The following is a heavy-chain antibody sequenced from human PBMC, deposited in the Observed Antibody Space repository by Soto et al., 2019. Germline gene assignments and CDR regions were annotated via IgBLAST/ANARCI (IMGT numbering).Heavy chain of an antibody. V-gene: IGHV3-30-3*01. J-gene: IGHJ4*02. CDR3: ARLKGDYSNYWLDY. D-gene: IGHD4-4*01. CDR1: GFTFSSYA. Sequence: PGGSTRLSCAASGFTFSSYAMHWVRQAPGKGLEWVAVISYDGSNKYYNPSLKSRVTISVDTSKNQFSLELSSVTAADTAVYYCARLKGDYSNYWLDYWGQGTLVTVSS. CDR2: ISYDGSNK.